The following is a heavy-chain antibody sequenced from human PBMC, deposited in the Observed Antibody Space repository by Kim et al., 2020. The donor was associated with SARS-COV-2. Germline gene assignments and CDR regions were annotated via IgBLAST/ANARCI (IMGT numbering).Heavy chain of an antibody. V-gene: IGHV3-48*03. Sequence: GGSLRLSCAASGFTFSSYEMNWVRQAPGKGLEWVSYISSSGSTIYYADSVKGRFTISRDNAKNSLYLQMNSLRAEDTAVYYCASPVSGRGAIAAAGAPNYYYYYGMDVWGQGTTVTVSS. CDR2: ISSSGSTI. D-gene: IGHD6-13*01. CDR1: GFTFSSYE. J-gene: IGHJ6*02. CDR3: ASPVSGRGAIAAAGAPNYYYYYGMDV.